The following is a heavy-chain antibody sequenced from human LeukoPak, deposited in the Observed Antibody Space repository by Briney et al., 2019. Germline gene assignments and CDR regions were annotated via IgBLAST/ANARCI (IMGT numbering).Heavy chain of an antibody. CDR3: ARGRQGDFDY. CDR2: IYYSGST. V-gene: IGHV4-59*01. CDR1: GGSISSYY. Sequence: SETLSLTCTVSGGSISSYYWSWIRQPPGKGLEWIGYIYYSGSTNYNPSLKSRVTISVDTSKNQFSLNLSSVTAADTAVYYCARGRQGDFDYWGQGTLVTVSS. J-gene: IGHJ4*02.